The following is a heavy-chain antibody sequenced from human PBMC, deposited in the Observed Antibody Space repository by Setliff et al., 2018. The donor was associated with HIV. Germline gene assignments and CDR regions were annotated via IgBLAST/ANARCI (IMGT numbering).Heavy chain of an antibody. V-gene: IGHV4-34*01. CDR3: ARGPRPVDVDYYYMDV. J-gene: IGHJ6*03. Sequence: SETLSLTCTVDSESFTNYYWSWIRQPPGKGLEWIGEIDHGGSTRYNPSLKSRITISLDTSKNQFSLKLTSVTAADTAVYYCARGPRPVDVDYYYMDVWGKGTTVTVSS. CDR1: SESFTNYY. CDR2: IDHGGST.